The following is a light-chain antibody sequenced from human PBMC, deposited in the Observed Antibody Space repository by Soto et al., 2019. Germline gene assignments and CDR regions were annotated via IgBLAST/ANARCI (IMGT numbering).Light chain of an antibody. CDR2: EVS. V-gene: IGLV2-8*01. CDR1: SSDVGGYHY. CDR3: CSYAGSNNHVV. Sequence: QSVLTQPPSASGSPGQSVTISCTGTSSDVGGYHYVSWYQQHPGKAPKLLIYEVSKRPSVVPDRFSGSKSGNTASLTVSGLQAEDEADYYCCSYAGSNNHVVFGGGTKLTVL. J-gene: IGLJ2*01.